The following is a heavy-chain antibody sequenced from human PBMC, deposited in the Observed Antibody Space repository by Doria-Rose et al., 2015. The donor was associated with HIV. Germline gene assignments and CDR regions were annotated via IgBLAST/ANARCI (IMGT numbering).Heavy chain of an antibody. Sequence: QVQLQESGPGLVRPSQTLSLTCTVSGDSISNGDSFWSWIRQPPGKGPEWIGYISSSVTTYYCPSLRGRLTISLDASKNQFSLNLNSVTAADTAVYYCARARNYGFPHFFDFWGQGTLVTVSS. CDR1: GDSISNGDSF. V-gene: IGHV4-30-4*01. J-gene: IGHJ4*02. CDR3: ARARNYGFPHFFDF. CDR2: ISSSVTT. D-gene: IGHD3-10*01.